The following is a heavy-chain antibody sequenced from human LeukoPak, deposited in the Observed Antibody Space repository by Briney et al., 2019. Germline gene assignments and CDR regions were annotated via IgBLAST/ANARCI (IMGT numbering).Heavy chain of an antibody. CDR3: TRAPQGLHPLPGL. CDR2: IRSKAYGGTT. D-gene: IGHD2-21*01. CDR1: GFTFGDYA. V-gene: IGHV3-49*04. J-gene: IGHJ3*01. Sequence: GGSLRLSCTASGFTFGDYAMSWVRQAPGKGLEWVGFIRSKAYGGTTEYAASVKGRFTISRDDSKSIAYLQMNSLKTEDTAVYYCTRAPQGLHPLPGLWGQGTMVTVSS.